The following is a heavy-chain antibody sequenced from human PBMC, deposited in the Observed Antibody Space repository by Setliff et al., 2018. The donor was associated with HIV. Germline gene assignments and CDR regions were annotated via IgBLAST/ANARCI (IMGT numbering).Heavy chain of an antibody. Sequence: PSETLSLTCAVYGGSLSSYYWSWIRQPPGKGLEWIGYIYTSGSVNYNPSLNSRVTISVDTSKNHFSLKVNSVTAADTAVYYCARSPRIGVAGEFEYWGQGTLVTVSS. CDR3: ARSPRIGVAGEFEY. CDR1: GGSLSSYY. D-gene: IGHD6-19*01. CDR2: IYTSGSV. J-gene: IGHJ4*02. V-gene: IGHV4-4*09.